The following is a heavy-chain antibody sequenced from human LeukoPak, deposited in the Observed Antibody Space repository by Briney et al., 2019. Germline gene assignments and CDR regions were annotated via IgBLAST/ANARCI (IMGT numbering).Heavy chain of an antibody. CDR3: ARGPPYDFWSARGYSYYYMDV. CDR1: GYTFTNYD. Sequence: GASVKVSCTASGYTFTNYDINWVRQATGQGLEWMGWMNPNSGNTGYAQKFQGRVTMTRDTSISTAYMELSSLRSEDTAVYYCARGPPYDFWSARGYSYYYMDVWGKGTTVTVSS. D-gene: IGHD3-3*01. V-gene: IGHV1-8*01. CDR2: MNPNSGNT. J-gene: IGHJ6*03.